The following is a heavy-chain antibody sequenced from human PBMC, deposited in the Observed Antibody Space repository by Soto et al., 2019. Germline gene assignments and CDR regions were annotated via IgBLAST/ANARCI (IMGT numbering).Heavy chain of an antibody. CDR2: IHWDDDK. J-gene: IGHJ4*02. V-gene: IGHV2-5*02. CDR1: GFSLSTYGVS. Sequence: QITLKESGPPLVKPTQTLTLTCSFSGFSLSTYGVSVGWIRQPPGKALECLALIHWDDDKRYSTSLKSRLTITKDPSKNQVVLIMTNMDSVDTATYYCVRRVWEGFDYWGQGTLVTVSS. CDR3: VRRVWEGFDY. D-gene: IGHD1-26*01.